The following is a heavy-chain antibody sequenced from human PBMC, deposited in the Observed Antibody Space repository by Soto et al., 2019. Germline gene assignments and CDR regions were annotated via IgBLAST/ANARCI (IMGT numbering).Heavy chain of an antibody. D-gene: IGHD1-1*01. CDR1: GYTFTNYG. V-gene: IGHV1-18*03. CDR3: VRITTVHNAHSYMDA. CDR2: ISIENGDT. J-gene: IGHJ6*03. Sequence: QVQLVQSGGELKKSGASVKVSCKASGYTFTNYGISWVRQAPGQGLEWMAWISIENGDTNFAQKFQGRVTLTTDTSANTANMELGGLTSDVIAVYYCVRITTVHNAHSYMDAWGKGTKV.